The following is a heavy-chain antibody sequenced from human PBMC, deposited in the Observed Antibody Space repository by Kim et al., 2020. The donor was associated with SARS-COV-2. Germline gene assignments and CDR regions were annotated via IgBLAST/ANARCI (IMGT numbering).Heavy chain of an antibody. V-gene: IGHV4-39*01. CDR2: MHYSGST. CDR3: ARQVRGGVVVAAPYYFDY. D-gene: IGHD2-15*01. J-gene: IGHJ4*02. CDR1: GGSISSSSYY. Sequence: SETLSLTCTVSGGSISSSSYYWGWIRQPPGKGLEWIGSMHYSGSTYYNPSLKSRVTISVDTSKNQFSLKLSSVTAADTAVYYCARQVRGGVVVAAPYYFDYWGQGILVTVSS.